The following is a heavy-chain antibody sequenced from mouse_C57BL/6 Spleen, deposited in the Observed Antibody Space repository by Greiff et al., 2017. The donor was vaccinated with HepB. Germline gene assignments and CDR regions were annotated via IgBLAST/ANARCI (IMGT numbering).Heavy chain of an antibody. CDR2: IYPGSGST. Sequence: VQLQQPGAELVKPGASVKMSCKASGYTFTSYWITWVKQRPGQGLEWIGDIYPGSGSTNYNEKFKSKATLTVDTSSSTAYMQLSSLTSEDSAVYYCARGDFYYDYDGAWFAYWGQGTLVTVSA. CDR3: ARGDFYYDYDGAWFAY. D-gene: IGHD2-4*01. V-gene: IGHV1-55*01. CDR1: GYTFTSYW. J-gene: IGHJ3*01.